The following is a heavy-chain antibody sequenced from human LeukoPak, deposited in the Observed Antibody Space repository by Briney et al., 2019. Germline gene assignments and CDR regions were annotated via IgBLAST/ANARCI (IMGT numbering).Heavy chain of an antibody. CDR3: ARGTTVIEYYYYYMDV. V-gene: IGHV3-30*02. J-gene: IGHJ6*03. CDR2: IRYGGSNK. D-gene: IGHD4-17*01. CDR1: GFTFSDYG. Sequence: GGSLRLSCAASGFTFSDYGMHWVRQAPGKGLEWVAFIRYGGSNKYYADSVKGRFTISRDNSKNTLYLQMNSLRAEDTAVYYCARGTTVIEYYYYYMDVWGKGTTVTVSS.